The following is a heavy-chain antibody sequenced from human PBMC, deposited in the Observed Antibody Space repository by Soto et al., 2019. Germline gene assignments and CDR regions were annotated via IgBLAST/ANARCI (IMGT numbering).Heavy chain of an antibody. CDR3: ARVRLELSYYYGMDV. J-gene: IGHJ6*02. CDR1: GGTFSSYA. D-gene: IGHD1-7*01. V-gene: IGHV1-69*13. CDR2: IIPIFGTA. Sequence: SVKVSCKASGGTFSSYASSWVRQAPGQGLEWMGGIIPIFGTANYAQKFQGRVTITADESTSTAYMELSSLRSEDTAVYYCARVRLELSYYYGMDVWGQGTTVTVSS.